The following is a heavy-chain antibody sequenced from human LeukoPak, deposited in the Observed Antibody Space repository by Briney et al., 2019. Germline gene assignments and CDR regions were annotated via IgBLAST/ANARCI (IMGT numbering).Heavy chain of an antibody. D-gene: IGHD3-16*01. V-gene: IGHV3-30*02. CDR2: IRHDGGHL. Sequence: PGGSLRLSCAASGFGFNSYAMHWVRQAPGKGLEWVAFIRHDGGHLYHGDSVKGRFTISRDNSKSTLYLEVTSLRPEDTAVYYCAKVRLLGALDDAFDVWGQGTMVTV. CDR3: AKVRLLGALDDAFDV. J-gene: IGHJ3*01. CDR1: GFGFNSYA.